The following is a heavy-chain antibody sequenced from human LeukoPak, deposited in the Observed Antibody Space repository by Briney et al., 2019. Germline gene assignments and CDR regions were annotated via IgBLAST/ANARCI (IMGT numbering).Heavy chain of an antibody. Sequence: SETLSLTCTVSDDSISTTPYYWGWIRQPPGKGLEWIGAIFYSGTAYYNPSLSSRVSISVDTSKNHFSLKVTSMTAADTAVYYCARHLSSITARWGPASPLAHWGQGILVTVSS. CDR1: DDSISTTPYY. V-gene: IGHV4-39*01. D-gene: IGHD6-6*01. CDR3: ARHLSSITARWGPASPLAH. J-gene: IGHJ4*02. CDR2: IFYSGTA.